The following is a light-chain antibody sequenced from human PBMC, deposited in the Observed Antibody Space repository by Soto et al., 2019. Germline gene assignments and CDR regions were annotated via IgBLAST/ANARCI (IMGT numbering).Light chain of an antibody. CDR3: QQYNSYTPWT. CDR2: KAS. V-gene: IGKV1-5*03. J-gene: IGKJ1*01. CDR1: QSISSW. Sequence: DIQMTQSPSTLSASVGDRVTITCRASQSISSWLAWYQQKQGKAPKLLIYKASSLESGVPSRFSGSGSGTELTLTISILQPDDFATYYCQQYNSYTPWTFGQGTKVEIK.